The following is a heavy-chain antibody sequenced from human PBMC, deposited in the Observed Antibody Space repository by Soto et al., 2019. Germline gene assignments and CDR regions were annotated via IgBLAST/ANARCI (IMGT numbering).Heavy chain of an antibody. V-gene: IGHV4-61*01. D-gene: IGHD3-10*01. CDR3: SRDVDFGEEDV. CDR1: EDCGTGGTYY. Sequence: SETRSLTRTVGEDCGTGGTYYWKWIRQPPGKGLEWIGYIYFSGRTNYNPSLKSRVTISVDTSKNQFSLKLTSATAADTAVYYCSRDVDFGEEDVWGQGTTVTFSS. CDR2: IYFSGRT. J-gene: IGHJ6*02.